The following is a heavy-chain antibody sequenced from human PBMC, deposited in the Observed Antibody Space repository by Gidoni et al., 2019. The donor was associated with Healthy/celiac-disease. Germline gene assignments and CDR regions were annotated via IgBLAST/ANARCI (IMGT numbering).Heavy chain of an antibody. Sequence: EVQLVESGGGLVQPGRSLRLSCASSGFTFDDYAMHWVRQAPGKGLEWVAGISWNSGSIGYADSVKGRFTISRDNAKNSLYLQMNSLRAEDTALYYCAKDTEGAVAGTQLQHWGQGTLVTVSS. V-gene: IGHV3-9*01. CDR1: GFTFDDYA. CDR2: ISWNSGSI. D-gene: IGHD6-19*01. J-gene: IGHJ1*01. CDR3: AKDTEGAVAGTQLQH.